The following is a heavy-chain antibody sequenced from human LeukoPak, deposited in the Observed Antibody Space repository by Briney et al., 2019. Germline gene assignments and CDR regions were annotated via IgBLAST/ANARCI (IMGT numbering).Heavy chain of an antibody. CDR1: GFTFSSYA. V-gene: IGHV3-23*01. Sequence: GGSLRLSCAASGFTFSSYAMSWARQAPGKGLEWVSAISGSGGSTYYADSVKGRFTISRDNSKNTLYLQMNSLRAEDTAVYYCAKAQQLIFLLDYWGQGTLVTVSS. CDR3: AKAQQLIFLLDY. J-gene: IGHJ4*02. D-gene: IGHD6-13*01. CDR2: ISGSGGST.